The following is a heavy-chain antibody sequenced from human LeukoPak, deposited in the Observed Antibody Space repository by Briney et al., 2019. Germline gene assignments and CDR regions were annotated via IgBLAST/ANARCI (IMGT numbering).Heavy chain of an antibody. Sequence: SETLSLTCTVSGGSISSSSYYWGWIRQPPGKGLEWIGSIYYSGSTYYNPSLKSRVTISVDTSKNQFSLKLSSVTAADTAVYYCARDSGSYSFDYWGQGTLVTVSS. CDR3: ARDSGSYSFDY. J-gene: IGHJ4*02. CDR1: GGSISSSSYY. D-gene: IGHD1-26*01. V-gene: IGHV4-39*07. CDR2: IYYSGST.